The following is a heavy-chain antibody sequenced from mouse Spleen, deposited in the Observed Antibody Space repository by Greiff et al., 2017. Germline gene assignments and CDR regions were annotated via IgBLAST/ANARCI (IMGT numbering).Heavy chain of an antibody. D-gene: IGHD2-14*01. V-gene: IGHV1-14*01. CDR2: INPYNDGT. CDR3: ARSPYRYDLYWYFDV. Sequence: EVQLQQSGPELVKPGASVKMSCKASGYTFTSYVMHWVKQKPGQGLEWIGYINPYNDGTKYNEKFKGKATLTSDKSSSTAYMALSSLTSEDSAVYYCARSPYRYDLYWYFDVWGAGTTVTVSS. J-gene: IGHJ1*01. CDR1: GYTFTSYV.